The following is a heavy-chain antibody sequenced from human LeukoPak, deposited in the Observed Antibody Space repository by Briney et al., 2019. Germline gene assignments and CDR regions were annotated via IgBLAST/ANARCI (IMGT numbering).Heavy chain of an antibody. CDR3: AMKAVPRPRLHDAFDF. Sequence: GGSLRLSCTASGFTLSSYEMSWIRQAPGKGLGWVSSIDYSGGSTYYADSVKGRFTISRDNSKNTLYLQLNSLRGDDTAVYYCAMKAVPRPRLHDAFDFWGQGTVVSVSS. CDR2: IDYSGGST. J-gene: IGHJ3*01. V-gene: IGHV3-23*01. CDR1: GFTLSSYE. D-gene: IGHD5-24*01.